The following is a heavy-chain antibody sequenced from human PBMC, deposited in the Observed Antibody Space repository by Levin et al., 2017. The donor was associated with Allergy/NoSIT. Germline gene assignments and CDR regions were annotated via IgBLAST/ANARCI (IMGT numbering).Heavy chain of an antibody. Sequence: PGGSLRLSCAASGFTFSSYSMNWVRQAPGKGLEWVSSISSSSSYIYYADSVKGRFTISRDNAKNSLYLQMNSLRAEDTAVYYCARDLVGATVFYYYYGMDVWGQGTTVTVSS. CDR2: ISSSSSYI. CDR3: ARDLVGATVFYYYYGMDV. J-gene: IGHJ6*02. D-gene: IGHD1-26*01. CDR1: GFTFSSYS. V-gene: IGHV3-21*01.